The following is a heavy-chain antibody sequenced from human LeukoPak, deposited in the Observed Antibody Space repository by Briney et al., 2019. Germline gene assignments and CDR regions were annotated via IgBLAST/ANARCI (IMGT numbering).Heavy chain of an antibody. V-gene: IGHV4-59*08. J-gene: IGHJ6*02. CDR1: GGSINNYY. CDR2: IYHSGST. D-gene: IGHD5-24*01. CDR3: ATGAVEMATIYYGMDV. Sequence: ETLSLTCTVSGGSINNYYWSWIRQPPGKGLEWIGYIYHSGSTNYNPSLKSRVTISVDTSKNQFSLKLSSVTATDTAVYYCATGAVEMATIYYGMDVWGQGTTVTVSS.